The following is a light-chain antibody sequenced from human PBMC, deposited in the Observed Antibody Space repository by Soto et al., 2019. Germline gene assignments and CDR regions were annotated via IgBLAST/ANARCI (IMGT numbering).Light chain of an antibody. CDR1: QTINSY. CDR3: QQSYSAPLT. V-gene: IGKV1-39*01. Sequence: DIQMTQSPSSLSASVGDRVTITCRASQTINSYLTWYQQKPGRAPKLLIYTASTLQSGVPSRFSGSGSGTDFTLTISSLQPEDFATYYCQQSYSAPLTFGPGTRVDLK. CDR2: TAS. J-gene: IGKJ3*01.